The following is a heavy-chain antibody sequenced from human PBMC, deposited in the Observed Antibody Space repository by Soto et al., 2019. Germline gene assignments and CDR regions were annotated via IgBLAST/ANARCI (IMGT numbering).Heavy chain of an antibody. Sequence: QVQLVESGGGVVQPGRSLRLSCAASGFTFSHYPMHWVRQAPGTGLEWVALLSYDGSNEYYADSVKGRVTISRDNSNNTLNLQMHSLRAEDTAVYYCARDGSHNLDYWGQGTLGSVSS. CDR1: GFTFSHYP. V-gene: IGHV3-30*03. D-gene: IGHD1-26*01. CDR3: ARDGSHNLDY. J-gene: IGHJ4*02. CDR2: LSYDGSNE.